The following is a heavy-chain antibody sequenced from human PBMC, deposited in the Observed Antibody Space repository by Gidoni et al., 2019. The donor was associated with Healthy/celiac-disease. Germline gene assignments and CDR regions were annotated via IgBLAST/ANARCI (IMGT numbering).Heavy chain of an antibody. D-gene: IGHD2-2*01. J-gene: IGHJ6*02. V-gene: IGHV3-21*01. CDR1: GFSFRSYS. CDR3: AILSYVVVPAATLFDFYYGIDV. Sequence: EVQLVEAGGGLVKPGGSLRLSCAASGFSFRSYSMNWVRQAPGKGLGGVSTFSSSSSYKYYANAVKGRFTISRDNAQNSLYLQMNSRRAEDTAVYYCAILSYVVVPAATLFDFYYGIDVWGQGTTVTVSS. CDR2: FSSSSSYK.